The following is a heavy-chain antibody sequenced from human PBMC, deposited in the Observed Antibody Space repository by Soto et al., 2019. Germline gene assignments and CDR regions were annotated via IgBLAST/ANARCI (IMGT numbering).Heavy chain of an antibody. CDR3: AKDKGLRGSSAFGD. CDR2: ISGSGDGT. CDR1: GFSFNNYA. J-gene: IGHJ4*02. V-gene: IGHV3-23*01. Sequence: EVQLRQSGGGVVQPGGSLRLSCVASGFSFNNYAMTWVRQAPGKGLEWVSGISGSGDGTYYADSVKDRFSVSRDKSTSTVHLQMSSLRVEDTAVYYCAKDKGLRGSSAFGDWGQGALVIVSS. D-gene: IGHD3-16*01.